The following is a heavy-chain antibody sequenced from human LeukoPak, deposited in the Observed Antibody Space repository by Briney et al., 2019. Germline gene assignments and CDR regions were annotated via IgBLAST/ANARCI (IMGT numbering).Heavy chain of an antibody. D-gene: IGHD4-17*01. CDR2: INAGNGNT. J-gene: IGHJ3*02. CDR3: ASVTTVTTKGNGAFDI. CDR1: GYTFTSYA. Sequence: ASVKVSCKASGYTFTSYAIHWVRQAPGQRREWMGWINAGNGNTKYSQKFQGRVTITADESTSTAYMELSSLRSEDTAVYYCASVTTVTTKGNGAFDIWGQGTMVTVSS. V-gene: IGHV1-3*01.